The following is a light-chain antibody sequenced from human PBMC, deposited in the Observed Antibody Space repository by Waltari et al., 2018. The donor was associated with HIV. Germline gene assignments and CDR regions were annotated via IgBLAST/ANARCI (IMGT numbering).Light chain of an antibody. V-gene: IGKV2-30*01. Sequence: DVVMTQSPLSLPVTLGQPASISCRSSQSLVYNDGNTYLNWFQQRPGQSPRRLIYKVSNRDSGVPDRVSGSGSGTDFTLRISRVEAEDVGVYYCMQGTHWPPVFGQGTKVEIK. CDR3: MQGTHWPPV. CDR1: QSLVYNDGNTY. CDR2: KVS. J-gene: IGKJ1*01.